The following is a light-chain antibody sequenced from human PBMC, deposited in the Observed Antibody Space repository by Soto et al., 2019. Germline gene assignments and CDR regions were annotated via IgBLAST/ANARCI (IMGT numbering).Light chain of an antibody. V-gene: IGKV1-9*01. CDR1: QGISSY. CDR2: AAS. CDR3: QQLNSYPLT. Sequence: DIQLTQSPSFLSASVGDRVTITCRANQGISSYLAWYQQKPGKAPKLLIYAASTLQSGVPSRFSGSGSGTEFTLTISSLQPEGFATYYCQQLNSYPLTFGGGTKVEIK. J-gene: IGKJ4*01.